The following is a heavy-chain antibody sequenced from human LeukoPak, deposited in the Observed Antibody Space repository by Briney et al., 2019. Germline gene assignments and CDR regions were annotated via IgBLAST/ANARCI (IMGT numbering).Heavy chain of an antibody. CDR1: GFTFSSYA. V-gene: IGHV3-23*01. J-gene: IGHJ4*02. Sequence: GGSLRLSCAASGFTFSSYAMNWVRQAPGKGLEWVSGISASAASTYYADSVKGRFTISRDNSKNTLYLQMNSLRAEDTAVYYCARDKTTYCNSTSCYRSYFDYWGQGTLVTVSS. CDR2: ISASAAST. D-gene: IGHD2-2*01. CDR3: ARDKTTYCNSTSCYRSYFDY.